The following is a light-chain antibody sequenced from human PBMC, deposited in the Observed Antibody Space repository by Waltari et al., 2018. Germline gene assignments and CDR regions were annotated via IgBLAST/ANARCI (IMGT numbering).Light chain of an antibody. CDR2: HAS. CDR3: QQYNNWPPGT. Sequence: TVVTQSPATLSVSPGERATLSCRTSQTIGLSLAWYQQKPGQAPRLLIYHASTRATGNPARFSGSGSESEFTLTISSLQSEDVALYYCQQYNNWPPGTFGQGTRVEI. CDR1: QTIGLS. V-gene: IGKV3-15*01. J-gene: IGKJ1*01.